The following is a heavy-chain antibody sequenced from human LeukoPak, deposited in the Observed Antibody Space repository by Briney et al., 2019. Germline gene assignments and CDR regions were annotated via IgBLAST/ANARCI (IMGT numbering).Heavy chain of an antibody. CDR2: INHSGST. CDR3: ARHDVRDIVVVPAPHAFDI. CDR1: GVSFSGYY. J-gene: IGHJ3*02. Sequence: PSETLSLTCAVYGVSFSGYYWSWSRQPPREGLEWVVEINHSGSTNYNPSLKSRVTISVDTSKNQFSLKLSSVTAAETAVYYCARHDVRDIVVVPAPHAFDIWGQGTMVTASS. D-gene: IGHD2-2*01. V-gene: IGHV4-34*01.